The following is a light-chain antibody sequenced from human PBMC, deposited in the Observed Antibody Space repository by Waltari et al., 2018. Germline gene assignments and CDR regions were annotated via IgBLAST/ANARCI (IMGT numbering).Light chain of an antibody. CDR2: GAF. CDR3: QPYRFPPIT. CDR1: QSIASNT. V-gene: IGKV3-20*01. J-gene: IGKJ5*01. Sequence: IVLTQSPDTLSLSPGERATLSCKASQSIASNTLAWDQQTPGQAPRLLIYGAFTRATGIPDRFSGDGSGTDFTLTIRRLEPEDFAVYYCQPYRFPPITFGQGTRLDIK.